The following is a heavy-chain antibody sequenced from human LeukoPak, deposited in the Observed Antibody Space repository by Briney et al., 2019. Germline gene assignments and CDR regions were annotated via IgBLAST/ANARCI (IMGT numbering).Heavy chain of an antibody. J-gene: IGHJ4*02. CDR2: INQDGREK. CDR1: RFTFSSTW. Sequence: GGSLRLSCAASRFTFSSTWMSWVRQAPGKGLQWVATINQDGREKYYVDSVKGRLTISRENAKNSLYLQMNSLRAEDTAVYFCARDRNADFWSGYYTNYFDYWGQGTLVTVSS. CDR3: ARDRNADFWSGYYTNYFDY. D-gene: IGHD3-3*01. V-gene: IGHV3-7*01.